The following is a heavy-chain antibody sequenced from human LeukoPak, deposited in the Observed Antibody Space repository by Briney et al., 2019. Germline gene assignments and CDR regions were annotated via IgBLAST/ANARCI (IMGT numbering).Heavy chain of an antibody. CDR3: ARKARIAAAGRNWFDP. CDR1: GCTFTGYY. D-gene: IGHD6-13*01. V-gene: IGHV1-2*02. CDR2: INPNSGGT. J-gene: IGHJ5*02. Sequence: ASVKVSCKASGCTFTGYYMHRVRQAPGQGLEWMGWINPNSGGTNYAQKFQGRVTMTRDTSISTAYMELSRLRSDDTAVYYCARKARIAAAGRNWFDPWGQGTLVTVSS.